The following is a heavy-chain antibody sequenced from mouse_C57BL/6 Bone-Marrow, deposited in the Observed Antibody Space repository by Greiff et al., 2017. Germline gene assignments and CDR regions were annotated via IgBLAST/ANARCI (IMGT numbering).Heavy chain of an antibody. V-gene: IGHV1-66*01. Sequence: QVQLQQSGPELVKPGASVKISCKASGYSFTSYYIHWVKQRPGQGLEWIGWIYPGSGNTKYNEKFKGKATLTADTSSSTAYMQLSSLTSEDSAVYYCARGTTVVASDYWGQGTTLTVSS. CDR2: IYPGSGNT. CDR1: GYSFTSYY. D-gene: IGHD1-1*01. J-gene: IGHJ2*01. CDR3: ARGTTVVASDY.